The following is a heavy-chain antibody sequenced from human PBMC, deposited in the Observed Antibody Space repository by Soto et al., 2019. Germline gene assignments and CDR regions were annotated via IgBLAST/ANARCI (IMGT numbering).Heavy chain of an antibody. CDR1: GFTFSSYG. D-gene: IGHD3-3*01. CDR2: IWYDGSNK. V-gene: IGHV3-33*01. Sequence: GGSLRLSCAASGFTFSSYGMHWVRQAPGKGLEWVAVIWYDGSNKYYADSVKGRFTISRDNSKNTLYLQMNSLRAEDTAVYYCAREPPDYYGCWSGYYCYYYYGMDVWGQGTTVTVSS. CDR3: AREPPDYYGCWSGYYCYYYYGMDV. J-gene: IGHJ6*02.